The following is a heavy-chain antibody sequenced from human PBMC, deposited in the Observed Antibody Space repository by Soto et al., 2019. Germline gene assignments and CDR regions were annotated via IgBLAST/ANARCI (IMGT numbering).Heavy chain of an antibody. V-gene: IGHV4-39*01. CDR2: IYYSGST. J-gene: IGHJ2*01. CDR3: ARRTTVTTNWYFDL. CDR1: GGSISRSSYY. Sequence: SETLSLTCTVSGGSISRSSYYWGWIRQPPGKGLEWIGSIYYSGSTYYNPSLKSRVTISVDTSKNQFSLKLSSVTAADTAVYYCARRTTVTTNWYFDLWGRGTLGTVSS. D-gene: IGHD4-4*01.